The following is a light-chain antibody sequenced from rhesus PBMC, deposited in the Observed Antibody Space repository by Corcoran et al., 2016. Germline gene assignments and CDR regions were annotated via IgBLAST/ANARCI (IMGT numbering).Light chain of an antibody. CDR3: QQYSNWPT. J-gene: IGKJ3*01. CDR2: GAS. V-gene: IGKV3-42*01. Sequence: EIVLTQSPATLSLSPGERATLSCRASQSVSSSLAWYQQKPEQAPRLLIDGASSRATGIPDRFSGRGSGTDFTLTSSSLEPEDVAVYYCQQYSNWPTFGPGTKLDIK. CDR1: QSVSSS.